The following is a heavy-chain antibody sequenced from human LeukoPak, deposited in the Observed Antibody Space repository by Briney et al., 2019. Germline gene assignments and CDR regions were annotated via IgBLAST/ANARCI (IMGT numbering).Heavy chain of an antibody. J-gene: IGHJ6*02. Sequence: GGSLRLSCAASGFTFSDAYMNWVRQAPGKGLEWVGRIKRKTDGGTTDYAAPVKGRFTISRDDSKNTLYLQMSSLKTEDTAMYYCTTASSSWYNFYYYAMDVWGQGTTVTVSS. CDR2: IKRKTDGGTT. D-gene: IGHD6-13*01. CDR3: TTASSSWYNFYYYAMDV. V-gene: IGHV3-15*01. CDR1: GFTFSDAY.